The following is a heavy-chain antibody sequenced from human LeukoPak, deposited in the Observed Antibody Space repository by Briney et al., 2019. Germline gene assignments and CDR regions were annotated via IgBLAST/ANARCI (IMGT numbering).Heavy chain of an antibody. Sequence: GASVKVSCKASGYTFTSHGITWVRQAPGQGLEGMGWISTYNVNTNYAQKLQGRVTMTTDTSTSTAYMELRSLRSDATVVYYCAKDPDCTSGICYTFFDYWGQGTLVTVSS. J-gene: IGHJ4*02. CDR3: AKDPDCTSGICYTFFDY. D-gene: IGHD2-8*01. V-gene: IGHV1-18*04. CDR2: ISTYNVNT. CDR1: GYTFTSHG.